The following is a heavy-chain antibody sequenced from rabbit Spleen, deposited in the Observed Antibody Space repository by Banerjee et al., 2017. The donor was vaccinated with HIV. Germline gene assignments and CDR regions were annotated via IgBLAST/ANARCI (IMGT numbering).Heavy chain of an antibody. V-gene: IGHV1S43*01. D-gene: IGHD2-1*01. CDR3: ARDRDSGYGDKFSL. Sequence: QQHLEESGGGLVKPEGTLTLTCTASGIDFSSRYWIFWVRQAPGKGLEWIACVYFGSSGSTWYAIWVNGRFTISRSTSLNTVTLQMTSLTAADTATYFCARDRDSGYGDKFSLWGQGTLVT. J-gene: IGHJ4*01. CDR2: VYFGSSGST. CDR1: GIDFSSRYW.